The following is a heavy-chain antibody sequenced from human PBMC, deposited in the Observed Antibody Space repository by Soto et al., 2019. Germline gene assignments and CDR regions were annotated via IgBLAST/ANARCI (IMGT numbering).Heavy chain of an antibody. V-gene: IGHV3-11*01. Sequence: PWVSLRLSCAASGFTFSDYYMTLILQAPGKGLEWVSYISSSGSTIYYADSVKGRFTISRDNAKNSLYLQMNSLRAEDTAVYYCARALRDYHPHFYFDYWGQGTLVTVSS. CDR2: ISSSGSTI. J-gene: IGHJ4*02. CDR3: ARALRDYHPHFYFDY. CDR1: GFTFSDYY. D-gene: IGHD4-17*01.